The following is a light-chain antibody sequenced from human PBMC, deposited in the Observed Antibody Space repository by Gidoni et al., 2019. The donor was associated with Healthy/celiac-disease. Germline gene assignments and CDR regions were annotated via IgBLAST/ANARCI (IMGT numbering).Light chain of an antibody. Sequence: IRMTQSPSSFSASTGDRVTITCRASQGISSYLAWYQQQPGKAPKLLIYAASTLQSGVSSRFSGSGSGTDFTLTISCLPSEDFATYYCQQYYSYPIFGGGTKVEIK. CDR2: AAS. J-gene: IGKJ4*01. CDR3: QQYYSYPI. V-gene: IGKV1-8*01. CDR1: QGISSY.